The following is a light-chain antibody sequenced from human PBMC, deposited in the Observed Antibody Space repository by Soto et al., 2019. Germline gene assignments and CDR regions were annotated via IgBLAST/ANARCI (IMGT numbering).Light chain of an antibody. Sequence: QSALTQPASVSGSPGQSITISCTGTNSDVGYYHFVSWYQHHPGKAPKLLTYDVSNRPSGVSNRFSGSKSGNTASLTISGLQAEDEADYYCSSYTTSNTYVFGTGTKLTVL. CDR1: NSDVGYYHF. V-gene: IGLV2-14*01. J-gene: IGLJ1*01. CDR3: SSYTTSNTYV. CDR2: DVS.